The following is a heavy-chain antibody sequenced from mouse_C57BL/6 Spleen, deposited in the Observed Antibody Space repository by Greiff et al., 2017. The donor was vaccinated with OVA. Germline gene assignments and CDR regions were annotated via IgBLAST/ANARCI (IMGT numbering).Heavy chain of an antibody. V-gene: IGHV1-82*01. J-gene: IGHJ1*03. CDR1: GYAFSSSW. CDR3: ARSGVGYFDV. CDR2: IYPGDGDT. Sequence: LQESGPELVKPGASVKISCKASGYAFSSSWMNWVKQRPGKGLEWIGRIYPGDGDTNYNGKFKGKATLTADKSSSTAYMQLSSLTSEDSAVYFCARSGVGYFDVWGTGTTVTVSS.